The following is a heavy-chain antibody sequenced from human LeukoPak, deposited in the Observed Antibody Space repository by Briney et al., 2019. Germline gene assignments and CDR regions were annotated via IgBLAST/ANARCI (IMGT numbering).Heavy chain of an antibody. V-gene: IGHV4-39*07. CDR3: ARDEGVTRWFDP. CDR1: GGSISSSSYY. CDR2: IYYSGST. J-gene: IGHJ5*02. D-gene: IGHD4-23*01. Sequence: SETLSLTCTVSGGSISSSSYYWGWIRQPPGKGLEWIGSIYYSGSTYYNPSLKSRVTISVDTSKNQFSLELSSVTAADTAVYYCARDEGVTRWFDPWGQGTLVAVSS.